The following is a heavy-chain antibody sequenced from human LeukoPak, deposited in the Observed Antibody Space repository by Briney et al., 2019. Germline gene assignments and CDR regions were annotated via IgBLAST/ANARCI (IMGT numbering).Heavy chain of an antibody. Sequence: SVKVSCKAPGGTFSSYAISWVRQAPGQGLEWMGGIIPIFGTANYAQKFQGRVTITADESTSTAYMELSSLRSEDTAVYYCARNGCSSTSCYVEYWGQGTLVTVSS. J-gene: IGHJ4*02. CDR2: IIPIFGTA. D-gene: IGHD2-2*01. V-gene: IGHV1-69*13. CDR1: GGTFSSYA. CDR3: ARNGCSSTSCYVEY.